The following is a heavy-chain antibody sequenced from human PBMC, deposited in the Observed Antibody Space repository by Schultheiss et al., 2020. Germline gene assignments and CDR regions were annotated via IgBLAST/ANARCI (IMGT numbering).Heavy chain of an antibody. CDR1: GFTFSSYA. CDR2: ISGSGGST. J-gene: IGHJ6*02. D-gene: IGHD2-15*01. V-gene: IGHV3-23*01. CDR3: ARDREPGYCSGGSCYYYYYGMDV. Sequence: GGSLRLSCAASGFTFSSYAMSWVRQAPGKGLEWVSAISGSGGSTYYADSVKGRFTISRDNAKNTLYLQMNSLRAEDTAVYYCARDREPGYCSGGSCYYYYYGMDVWGQGTTVTVSS.